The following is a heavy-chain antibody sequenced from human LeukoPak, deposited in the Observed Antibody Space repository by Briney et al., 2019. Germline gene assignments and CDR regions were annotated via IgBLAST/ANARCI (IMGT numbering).Heavy chain of an antibody. CDR1: GFTFSSYS. D-gene: IGHD2-15*01. CDR3: ARAGYCSGGSCYSRSDAFDI. CDR2: ISSSSSTT. Sequence: GGSLRLSCAASGFTFSSYSMNWVRQAPGKGLEWVSYISSSSSTTYYADSVKGRFTISRDNAKNSLYLQMNSLRAEDTAVYYCARAGYCSGGSCYSRSDAFDIWGQGTMVTVSS. J-gene: IGHJ3*02. V-gene: IGHV3-48*01.